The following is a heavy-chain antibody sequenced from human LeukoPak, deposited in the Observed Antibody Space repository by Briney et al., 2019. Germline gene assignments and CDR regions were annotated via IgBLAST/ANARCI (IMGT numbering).Heavy chain of an antibody. CDR1: GGSFSGYY. V-gene: IGHV4-34*01. J-gene: IGHJ5*02. Sequence: KPSETLSLTCAVYGGSFSGYYWSWIRQPPGKGLEWIGEINHSGSTNYNPSLKSRVTISVDTSKNQFSLKLSSVTAADTAVYYCARDSKTTVVTPWGQGTLVTVSS. CDR3: ARDSKTTVVTP. D-gene: IGHD4-23*01. CDR2: INHSGST.